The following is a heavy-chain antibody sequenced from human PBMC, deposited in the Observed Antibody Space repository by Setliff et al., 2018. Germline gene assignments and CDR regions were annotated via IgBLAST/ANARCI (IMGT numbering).Heavy chain of an antibody. CDR2: IYTSGST. J-gene: IGHJ4*02. CDR1: GGSISSYY. CDR3: ARDRRRAYFDY. V-gene: IGHV4-4*08. Sequence: SETLSLTCTVSGGSISSYYWSWIRQPPGKGLEWIGYIYTSGSTNYNPSLKSRVTISVDTSKNQFSLKLSSVTAADTAVYYCARDRRRAYFDYWGQGTLVTVSS.